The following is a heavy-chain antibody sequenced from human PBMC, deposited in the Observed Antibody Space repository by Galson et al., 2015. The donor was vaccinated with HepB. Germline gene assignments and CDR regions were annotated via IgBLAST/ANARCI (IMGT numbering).Heavy chain of an antibody. CDR2: IDPSDSYT. D-gene: IGHD6-13*01. J-gene: IGHJ6*02. CDR3: ASRIAAARTDYYYYGMDV. V-gene: IGHV5-10-1*01. Sequence: QSGAEVKKPGESLRISCKGSGYSFTSYWISWVRQMPGKGLEWMGRIDPSDSYTNYSPSFQGHVTISADKSISTAYLQWSSLKASDTAMYYCASRIAAARTDYYYYGMDVWGQGTTVTVSS. CDR1: GYSFTSYW.